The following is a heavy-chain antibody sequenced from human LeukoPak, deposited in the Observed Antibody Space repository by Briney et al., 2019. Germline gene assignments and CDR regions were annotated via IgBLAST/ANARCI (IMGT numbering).Heavy chain of an antibody. CDR3: AFVSGSPGDYYYYYGMDV. CDR1: GYTFTNYY. V-gene: IGHV1-2*02. CDR2: INPNSGGT. Sequence: ASVKVSCKASGYTFTNYYIYWVRQAPGQGLGWMGWINPNSGGTNYAQKFQGRVTMTRDTSISTAYMELSRLRSDDTAVYYCAFVSGSPGDYYYYYGMDVWGQGTTVTVSS. J-gene: IGHJ6*02. D-gene: IGHD5-12*01.